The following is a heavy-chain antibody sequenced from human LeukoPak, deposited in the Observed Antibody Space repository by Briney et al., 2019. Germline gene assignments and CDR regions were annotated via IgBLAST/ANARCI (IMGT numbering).Heavy chain of an antibody. CDR2: ISDDGSHK. CDR1: GFTFSYHA. Sequence: GRSLRLSCAASGFTFSYHAIHWVRQAPGKGLEWVASISDDGSHKYYADSVKGRFTISRDNSKNTLYLQMNSLRAEDTAVYYCARAKTTVTTSLDYWGQGTLVTVSS. V-gene: IGHV3-30*07. CDR3: ARAKTTVTTSLDY. D-gene: IGHD4-17*01. J-gene: IGHJ4*02.